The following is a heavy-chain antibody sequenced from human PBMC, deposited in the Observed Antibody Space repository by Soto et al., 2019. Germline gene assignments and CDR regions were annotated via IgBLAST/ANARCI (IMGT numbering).Heavy chain of an antibody. D-gene: IGHD5-18*01. CDR3: ARDLYSYGSYAMDV. CDR1: GYTFTTYG. V-gene: IGHV1-18*04. Sequence: QVHLVQSGAEVKKPGASVKVSCKTSGYTFTTYGISWVRQAPGQGLEWMGWINAYNGNTNYAQKLQGRVTMTTDTSTSTAYMELRSLRSDDTAVYYCARDLYSYGSYAMDVGGQGTTVTVSS. J-gene: IGHJ6*02. CDR2: INAYNGNT.